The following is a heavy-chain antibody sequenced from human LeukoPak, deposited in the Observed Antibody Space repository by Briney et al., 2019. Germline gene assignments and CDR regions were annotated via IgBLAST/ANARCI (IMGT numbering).Heavy chain of an antibody. CDR1: GFTFSSYT. V-gene: IGHV3-30-3*01. CDR3: ARGAYEIVVVTAPTY. CDR2: ISSDGTNK. D-gene: IGHD2-21*02. J-gene: IGHJ4*02. Sequence: PRRSLRLSCAASGFTFSSYTIHWVRQAPGKGLEWVAVISSDGTNKYYADSVKGRFTISRDNSKNTLYLQVSSLRAEDTAVYYCARGAYEIVVVTAPTYWGQGTLVTVPS.